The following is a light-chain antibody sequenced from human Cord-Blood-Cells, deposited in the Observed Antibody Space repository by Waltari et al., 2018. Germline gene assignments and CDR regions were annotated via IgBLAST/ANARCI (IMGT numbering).Light chain of an antibody. CDR2: DVS. CDR3: CSYAGSYRV. Sequence: QSALTQPRSVSGSPGQSVTISCTGTSSDVGGYKHVSWYQQHPGKAPKLMIYDVSKRPSGVPDRFSGSKSGNTASLTISGLQAEDEADYYCCSYAGSYRVFGTGTKVTVL. J-gene: IGLJ1*01. CDR1: SSDVGGYKH. V-gene: IGLV2-11*01.